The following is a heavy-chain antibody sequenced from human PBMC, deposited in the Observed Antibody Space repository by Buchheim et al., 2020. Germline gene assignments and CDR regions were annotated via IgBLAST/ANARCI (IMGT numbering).Heavy chain of an antibody. V-gene: IGHV3-21*01. CDR2: ISSSSSYI. Sequence: ELQLVESGGGLVKPGGSLRLSCAASGFTFSSYSMNWVRQAPGKGLEWVSSISSSSSYIYHADSVKGRFTLSRDNAKNSLYLQMNSLRAEDTAVYYCARVWYGYNYYYGMDVWGQGTT. D-gene: IGHD2-15*01. J-gene: IGHJ6*02. CDR1: GFTFSSYS. CDR3: ARVWYGYNYYYGMDV.